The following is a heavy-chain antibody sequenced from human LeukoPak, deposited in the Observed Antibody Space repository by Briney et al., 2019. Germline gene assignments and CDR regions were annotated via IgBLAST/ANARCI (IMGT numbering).Heavy chain of an antibody. D-gene: IGHD3-22*01. Sequence: GGSLRLSCAASGFTFSDYAMSWVRQATGKGLAWVSGIGNSGHSTYYADSVKGRFTISRDNSRNTLYLQMNSLRVEDTALFYCAKDFSSGYLGDGFDIWGQGTMVTVSA. J-gene: IGHJ3*02. CDR2: IGNSGHST. CDR1: GFTFSDYA. V-gene: IGHV3-23*01. CDR3: AKDFSSGYLGDGFDI.